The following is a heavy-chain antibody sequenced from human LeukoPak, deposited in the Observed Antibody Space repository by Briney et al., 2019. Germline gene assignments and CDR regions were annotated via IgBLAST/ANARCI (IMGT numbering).Heavy chain of an antibody. CDR2: IYSGGTT. CDR1: GFTVSSNY. Sequence: GGSLRLSCAASGFTVSSNYMSWVRQAPGKGLEWVSVIYSGGTTYYADSVKGRFTISRRNSKNTLYLQMNSLRAEDTAVYYCASATSSGYYGGYYFDYWGQGTLVTVSS. D-gene: IGHD3-3*01. CDR3: ASATSSGYYGGYYFDY. V-gene: IGHV3-53*04. J-gene: IGHJ4*02.